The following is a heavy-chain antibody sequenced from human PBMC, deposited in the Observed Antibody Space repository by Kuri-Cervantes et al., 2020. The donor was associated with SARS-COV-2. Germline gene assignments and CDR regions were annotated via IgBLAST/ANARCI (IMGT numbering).Heavy chain of an antibody. V-gene: IGHV3-23*01. CDR1: GFTFSSYA. CDR3: AKRPAVVRSFDY. Sequence: LSLTCAASGFTFSSYAMSWVRPAPGKGLEWVSAISGSGGSTYYADSVKGRFTISRDNSKNTLYLQMNSLSAEDTAVYYCAKRPAVVRSFDYWGQGTLVTVSS. J-gene: IGHJ4*02. D-gene: IGHD2-15*01. CDR2: ISGSGGST.